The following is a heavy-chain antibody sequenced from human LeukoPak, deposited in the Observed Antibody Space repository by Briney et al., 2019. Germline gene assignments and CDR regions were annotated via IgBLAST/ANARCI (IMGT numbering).Heavy chain of an antibody. V-gene: IGHV5-51*01. Sequence: GESLKISCKGSGYSFTSYWIGWVRQMPGKGLEWMGIIYPGDSDTRYSPSFQGQVTISADKSISTAYLQWSSLKASDTAMYYCARRGRGYFEWLSQFDYWGQGTLVTVSS. J-gene: IGHJ4*02. CDR3: ARRGRGYFEWLSQFDY. D-gene: IGHD3-9*01. CDR1: GYSFTSYW. CDR2: IYPGDSDT.